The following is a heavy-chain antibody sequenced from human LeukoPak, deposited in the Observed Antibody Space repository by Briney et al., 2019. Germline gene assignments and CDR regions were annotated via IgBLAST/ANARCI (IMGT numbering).Heavy chain of an antibody. CDR2: ISSNGSTI. Sequence: GGSLRLSCAASGLTFSNYEMNWVRQAPGKGLEWVSYISSNGSTISYADSVKGRFTIFRDNAKNSLYIQMNSLRAEDTAVYYCARDLREYYYYYMDVWGRGTTVTVSS. CDR1: GLTFSNYE. CDR3: ARDLREYYYYYMDV. J-gene: IGHJ6*03. V-gene: IGHV3-48*03.